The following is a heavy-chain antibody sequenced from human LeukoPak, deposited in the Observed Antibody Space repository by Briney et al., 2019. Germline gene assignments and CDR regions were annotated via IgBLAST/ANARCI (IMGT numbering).Heavy chain of an antibody. D-gene: IGHD3-10*01. CDR1: GFTFSDYY. CDR3: ASPSLGYGSGSYIDAFDI. CDR2: MRSSGSTI. Sequence: GGSLRLSCAASGFTFSDYYMSWVRQAPGKGLEWVSYMRSSGSTIYYADSVKGRFTISRDNAKNSLYLQMNSLRAEDTAVYYCASPSLGYGSGSYIDAFDIWGQGTMVTVSS. J-gene: IGHJ3*02. V-gene: IGHV3-11*01.